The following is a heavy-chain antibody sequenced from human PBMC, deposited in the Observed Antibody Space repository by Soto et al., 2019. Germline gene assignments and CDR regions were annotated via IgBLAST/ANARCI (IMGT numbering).Heavy chain of an antibody. V-gene: IGHV4-30-4*01. CDR3: ARAGRRRNYYDSSGYYDY. CDR2: IYYSGST. Sequence: SETLSLTCTVSGGSISSGDYYWSWIRQPPGKGLEWIGYIYYSGSTYYNPSLKSRVTISVDTSKNQFSLNLSSVTAADTAVYYCARAGRRRNYYDSSGYYDYWGQGTLVTVSS. J-gene: IGHJ4*02. CDR1: GGSISSGDYY. D-gene: IGHD3-22*01.